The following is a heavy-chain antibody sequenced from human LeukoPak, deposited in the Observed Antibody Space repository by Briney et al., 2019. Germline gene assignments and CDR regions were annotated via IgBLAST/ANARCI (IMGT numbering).Heavy chain of an antibody. J-gene: IGHJ4*02. CDR3: AKGPSIAVAGTVFDY. CDR2: ISGSGGST. Sequence: GGSLRLSCAASGFTFSSYAMSWVRQAPGKGLEWVSAISGSGGSTYYADSVKGRFTTSRDNSKNTLYLQMNSLRAEDTAVYYCAKGPSIAVAGTVFDYWGQGTLVTVSS. CDR1: GFTFSSYA. D-gene: IGHD6-19*01. V-gene: IGHV3-23*01.